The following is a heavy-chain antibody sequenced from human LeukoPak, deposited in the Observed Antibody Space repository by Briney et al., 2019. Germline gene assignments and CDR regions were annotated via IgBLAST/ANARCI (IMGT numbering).Heavy chain of an antibody. CDR1: GYTFSYD. V-gene: IGHV1-8*01. J-gene: IGHJ4*02. Sequence: EASVKVSCKASGYTFSYDINWVRQATGQGLEWMGWMNPNSGNTGYAQKFQGRVTMTRNTAISTAYMELSSLRSEDTAVYYCARGLGNDGIFDYWGQGTLVTVSS. CDR3: ARGLGNDGIFDY. CDR2: MNPNSGNT. D-gene: IGHD1-1*01.